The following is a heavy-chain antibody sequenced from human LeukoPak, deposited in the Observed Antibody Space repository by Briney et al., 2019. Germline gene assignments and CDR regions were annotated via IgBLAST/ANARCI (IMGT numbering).Heavy chain of an antibody. CDR1: GGTFSSYA. Sequence: ASVKVSCKASGGTFSSYAISWVRQAPGQGLEWMGRIIPILGIANYAQKFQGRVTITADKSTSTAYMELSSLRSEDTAVYYCARARRYCSGGSCYPDALDIWGQGTMVTVSS. J-gene: IGHJ3*02. CDR2: IIPILGIA. V-gene: IGHV1-69*04. CDR3: ARARRYCSGGSCYPDALDI. D-gene: IGHD2-15*01.